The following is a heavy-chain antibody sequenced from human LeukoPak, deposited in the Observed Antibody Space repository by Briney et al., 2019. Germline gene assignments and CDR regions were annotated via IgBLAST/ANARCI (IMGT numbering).Heavy chain of an antibody. V-gene: IGHV3-30*03. CDR2: ISYDGSNK. CDR1: GFTFSSYG. D-gene: IGHD3-22*01. CDR3: AVSKGDSSGDYYYYYMDV. J-gene: IGHJ6*03. Sequence: GGSLRLSCAASGFTFSSYGMHWVRQAPGKGLEWVAVISYDGSNKYYADSVKGRFTISRDNSKNSLYLQMNSLRAEDTALYYCAVSKGDSSGDYYYYYMDVWGKGTTVTVSS.